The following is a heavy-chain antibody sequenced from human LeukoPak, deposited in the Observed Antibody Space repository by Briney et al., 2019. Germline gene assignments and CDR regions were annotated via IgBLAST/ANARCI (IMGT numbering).Heavy chain of an antibody. V-gene: IGHV4-61*08. J-gene: IGHJ3*02. Sequence: SETLSLTCTVSGGSISSGGYYWSWIRQPPGKGLEWIGYISYIGRSNYNPSLKSRVTISIEASKNQFSLTLTSVTAADTSVCYGARDLVTVTKVYGIRGQRTMVSVSS. D-gene: IGHD4-17*01. CDR1: GGSISSGGYY. CDR2: ISYIGRS. CDR3: ARDLVTVTKVYGI.